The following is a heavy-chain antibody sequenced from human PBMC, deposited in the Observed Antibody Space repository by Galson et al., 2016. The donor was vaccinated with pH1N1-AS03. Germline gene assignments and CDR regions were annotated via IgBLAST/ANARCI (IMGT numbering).Heavy chain of an antibody. CDR2: VSGSGTST. CDR1: GFTFSTFA. Sequence: SLRLSCAASGFTFSTFAISWLRQAPGKGPEWVACVSGSGTSTYYADSLLGRFTVSRDNSKNSLYLHMNNVRAEDTAIYYCAPYGSGRPDRAFHYWGLGTLVTVSS. D-gene: IGHD3-10*01. J-gene: IGHJ4*02. CDR3: APYGSGRPDRAFHY. V-gene: IGHV3-23*01.